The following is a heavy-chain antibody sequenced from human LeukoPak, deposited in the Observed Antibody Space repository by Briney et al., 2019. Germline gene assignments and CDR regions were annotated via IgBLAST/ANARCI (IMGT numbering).Heavy chain of an antibody. J-gene: IGHJ6*03. D-gene: IGHD2-15*01. V-gene: IGHV1-46*01. CDR1: GYTFTSYY. CDR3: ARGLFATPRYSYYMDV. CDR2: INPSGGST. Sequence: ASVKVSCKASGYTFTSYYMHWVRQAPGQGLEWMGIINPSGGSTSYAQKFQGRVTMTRDTSTSTVYMELSSLRSEDTAVYYCARGLFATPRYSYYMDVWGKGTTVTISS.